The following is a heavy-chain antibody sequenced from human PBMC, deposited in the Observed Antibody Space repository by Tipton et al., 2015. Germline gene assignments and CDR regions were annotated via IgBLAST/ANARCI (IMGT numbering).Heavy chain of an antibody. Sequence: TLSLTCAVYGGSFSGYYWSWIRQPPGKGLEWIGEINHSGNTNYNPSLKSRVTISVDTSKNQFSLKVTSVTAADTAIYYCARRSLVGQKGLDSWGRGTLVTVSA. V-gene: IGHV4-34*01. J-gene: IGHJ4*02. D-gene: IGHD2-8*02. CDR1: GGSFSGYY. CDR2: INHSGNT. CDR3: ARRSLVGQKGLDS.